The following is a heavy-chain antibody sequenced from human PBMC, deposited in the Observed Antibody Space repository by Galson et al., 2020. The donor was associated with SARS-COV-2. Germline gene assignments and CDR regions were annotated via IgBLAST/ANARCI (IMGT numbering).Heavy chain of an antibody. J-gene: IGHJ4*02. CDR1: GYSFTSYW. V-gene: IGHV5-51*01. CDR3: ARLVVVAATRGLYYFDY. CDR2: IYPGDSDT. D-gene: IGHD2-15*01. Sequence: KIGESLKISCKGSGYSFTSYWIGWVRQMPGKGLEWMGIIYPGDSDTRYSPSFQGQVTISADKSINTAYLQWSSLKASDTAMYYCARLVVVAATRGLYYFDYWGQGTLVTVSS.